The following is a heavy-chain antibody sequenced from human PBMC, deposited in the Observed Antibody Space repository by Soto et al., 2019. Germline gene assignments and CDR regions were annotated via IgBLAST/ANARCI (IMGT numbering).Heavy chain of an antibody. V-gene: IGHV4-31*03. CDR3: ASGYCSSTSCPYYYYYYMDV. J-gene: IGHJ6*03. Sequence: SETLSLTCTVSGGSISSGGYYWSWIRQHPGKGLEWIGYIYYSGSTYYNPSLKSRVTISVDTSENQFSLKLSSVTAADTAVYYCASGYCSSTSCPYYYYYYMDVWGKGTTVTVS. D-gene: IGHD2-2*01. CDR1: GGSISSGGYY. CDR2: IYYSGST.